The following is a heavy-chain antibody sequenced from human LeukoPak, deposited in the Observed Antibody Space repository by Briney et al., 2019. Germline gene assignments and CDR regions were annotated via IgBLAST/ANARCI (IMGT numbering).Heavy chain of an antibody. J-gene: IGHJ4*02. CDR3: AKASRSAGIVGARNYFDY. V-gene: IGHV3-30*02. D-gene: IGHD1-26*01. CDR2: IRYDGSIK. CDR1: GFTFSSYG. Sequence: PGGSLRLSCAASGFTFSSYGMHWIRQAPGKGLEWVAFIRYDGSIKYYADSVKGRFTISRDNSKNTLYLQMNSLRAEDTAVYYCAKASRSAGIVGARNYFDYWGQGTLVTVSS.